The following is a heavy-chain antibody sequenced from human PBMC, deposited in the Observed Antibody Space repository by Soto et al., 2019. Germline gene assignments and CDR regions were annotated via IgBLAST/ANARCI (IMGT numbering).Heavy chain of an antibody. CDR1: GFTLSSYG. D-gene: IGHD6-13*01. CDR2: IWYDGSIE. CDR3: ARDKTIPAAGPFDY. V-gene: IGHV3-33*01. Sequence: GGSLRLSCAASGFTLSSYGMHWVRQAPGKGLEWVAVIWYDGSIEYYADSVKGRLTISRDNSKNTLYLQMNSLRAEDTAVYYWARDKTIPAAGPFDYWGQGTLVTVSS. J-gene: IGHJ4*02.